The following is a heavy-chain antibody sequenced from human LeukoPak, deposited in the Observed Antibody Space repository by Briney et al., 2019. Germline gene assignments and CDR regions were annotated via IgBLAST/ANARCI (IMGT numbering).Heavy chain of an antibody. J-gene: IGHJ3*02. D-gene: IGHD3-22*01. CDR2: IHHSGRT. V-gene: IGHV4-30-4*01. CDR1: GGSISSGDYY. CDR3: ARGNHYDSSGAFDI. Sequence: SETLSLTCTVSGGSISSGDYYWSWIRQPPGKGLEWIGYIHHSGRTYYPPSLKSRVAMSVDMSKNQFSLKLNSVTAADTAVYYCARGNHYDSSGAFDIWGQWTMVTVSS.